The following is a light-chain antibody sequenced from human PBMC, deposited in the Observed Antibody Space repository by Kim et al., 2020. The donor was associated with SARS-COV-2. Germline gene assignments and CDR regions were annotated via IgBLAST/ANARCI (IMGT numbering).Light chain of an antibody. CDR3: QQTYGTPT. CDR1: QTISTY. Sequence: LSAAVGDRVTITCLASQTISTYLNWYHQKPGIAPKLLIYATSNLQNGVSSRFSGSGSGTDFTLTISSLQPEDFAIYYCQQTYGTPTFGHGTKLEI. CDR2: ATS. J-gene: IGKJ2*01. V-gene: IGKV1-39*01.